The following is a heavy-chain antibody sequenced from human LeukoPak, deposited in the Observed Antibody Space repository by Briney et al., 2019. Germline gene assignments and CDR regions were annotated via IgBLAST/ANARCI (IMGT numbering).Heavy chain of an antibody. CDR3: ARAPVYCSGGSCYFRFDP. J-gene: IGHJ5*02. CDR2: INHSGST. D-gene: IGHD2-15*01. V-gene: IGHV4-34*01. CDR1: GGSFSGYY. Sequence: SETLSLTCAVYGGSFSGYYWSWIRQPPGKGLEWIGEINHSGSTNYNPSLKSRVTISVDTSKTQFSLKLSSVTAADTAVYYCARAPVYCSGGSCYFRFDPWGQGTPVTVSS.